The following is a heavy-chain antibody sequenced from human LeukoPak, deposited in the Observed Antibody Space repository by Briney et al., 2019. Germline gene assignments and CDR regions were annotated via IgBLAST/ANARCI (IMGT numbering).Heavy chain of an antibody. CDR3: AGGTYYSDY. V-gene: IGHV3-30*03. D-gene: IGHD1-7*01. CDR1: GFTFSSYG. J-gene: IGHJ4*02. CDR2: IPDDGNNV. Sequence: GASLRLSCAASGFTFSSYGMHWVRQAPGKGLEWVAFIPDDGNNVYYSDSVRGRFTVSRDSSRNTLYLQMNSLRVEDSALYYCAGGTYYSDYWGQGTLVTVSS.